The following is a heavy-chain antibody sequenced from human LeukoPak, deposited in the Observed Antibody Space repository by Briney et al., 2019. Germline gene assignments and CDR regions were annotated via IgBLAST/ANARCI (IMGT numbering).Heavy chain of an antibody. Sequence: GASVKVSCKASGYTFTTYHINWVRQATGQGLEWMGWLNPNSGDPGYAQKFRDRVTMTRDTSISTAYMELTNLKSEDTAVYYCARVGGSTGQLYYYYYYMDVWGKGTTVTVSS. D-gene: IGHD6-6*01. J-gene: IGHJ6*03. CDR1: GYTFTTYH. CDR2: LNPNSGDP. CDR3: ARVGGSTGQLYYYYYYMDV. V-gene: IGHV1-8*02.